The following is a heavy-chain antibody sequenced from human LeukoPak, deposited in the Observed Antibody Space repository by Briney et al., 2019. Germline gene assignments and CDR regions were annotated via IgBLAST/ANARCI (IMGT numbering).Heavy chain of an antibody. CDR2: IYYSGST. V-gene: IGHV4-59*12. Sequence: SETLSLTCTVSGGSISSYYWSWIRQPPGKGLEWIGYIYYSGSTYYNPSLKSRVTISVDTSKNQFSLKLSSVTAADTAVYYCARESIRESDYWGQGTLVTVSS. CDR3: ARESIRESDY. D-gene: IGHD3-10*01. CDR1: GGSISSYY. J-gene: IGHJ4*02.